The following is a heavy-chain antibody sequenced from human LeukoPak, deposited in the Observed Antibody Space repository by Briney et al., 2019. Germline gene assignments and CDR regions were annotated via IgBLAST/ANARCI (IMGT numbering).Heavy chain of an antibody. CDR2: ISAYNGNT. CDR3: ARALTRLPVDY. D-gene: IGHD4-11*01. CDR1: GYTFTSYG. J-gene: IGHJ4*02. Sequence: ASVKVSCKASGYTFTSYGISWVRQAPGQGLEWMGWISAYNGNTNYAQKFQGRVTITADKSTSTAYMELSSLRSEDTAVYYCARALTRLPVDYWGQGTLVTVSS. V-gene: IGHV1-18*01.